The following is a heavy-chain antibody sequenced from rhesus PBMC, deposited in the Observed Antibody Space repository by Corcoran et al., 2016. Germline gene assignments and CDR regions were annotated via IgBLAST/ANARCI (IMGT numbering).Heavy chain of an antibody. J-gene: IGHJ4*01. CDR1: GFTFSSYA. Sequence: EVQLVESGGGLVQPGGSLRLSCAASGFTFSSYAMQWVHQDPGKGLEWVSAINSGGRSKYYADSVKVRFTISRDNSKNTLSLQMNSLRAEDTAVYYCAKRGIAGTETHFDYWGQGVLVTVSS. CDR3: AKRGIAGTETHFDY. V-gene: IGHV3-103*01. CDR2: INSGGRSK. D-gene: IGHD1-20*01.